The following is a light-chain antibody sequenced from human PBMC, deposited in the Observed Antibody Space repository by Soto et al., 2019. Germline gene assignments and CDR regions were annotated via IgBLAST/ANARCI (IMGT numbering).Light chain of an antibody. CDR2: AAS. V-gene: IGKV1-12*01. Sequence: IPMTQSPSYVSASVGDRVTITCRASQGISSCLAWYQQKPGKAPKLLIYAASSLQSGIPSRFSGSGSGTDFTLTISSLQPEDFATYYCQQASSFHAHTFGGGTKVEIK. CDR3: QQASSFHAHT. CDR1: QGISSC. J-gene: IGKJ4*01.